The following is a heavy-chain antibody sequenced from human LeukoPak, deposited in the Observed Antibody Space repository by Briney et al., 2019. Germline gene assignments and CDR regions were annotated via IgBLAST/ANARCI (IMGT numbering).Heavy chain of an antibody. CDR1: GFTFDDYA. D-gene: IGHD6-19*01. V-gene: IGHV3-9*01. CDR2: ISWNSGSI. CDR3: AKASTYSSGWRLYFDY. J-gene: IGHJ4*02. Sequence: GRSLRLSCAASGFTFDDYAMHWVRQAPGKGLEWVSGISWNSGSIGYADSVKGRFTISRDNAKKSLYLQMNSLRAEDTALYSCAKASTYSSGWRLYFDYWGQGTLVTVSS.